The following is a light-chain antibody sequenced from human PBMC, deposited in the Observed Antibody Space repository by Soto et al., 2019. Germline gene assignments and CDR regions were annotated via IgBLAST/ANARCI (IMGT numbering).Light chain of an antibody. CDR1: QDIRNY. CDR2: GAS. CDR3: HNYNRATWT. Sequence: DIQMTQSPSSLSASVGDRVTITCRASQDIRNYIAWYQQKTGEVPNLLIYGASTLQSGGQSRFSGSRSGTDVTLTVSSLQTEDVATYNCHNYNRATWTYAQGTKVETK. J-gene: IGKJ1*01. V-gene: IGKV1-27*01.